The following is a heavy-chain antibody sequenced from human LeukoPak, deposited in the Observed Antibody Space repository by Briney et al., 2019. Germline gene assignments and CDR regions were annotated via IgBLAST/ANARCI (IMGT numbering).Heavy chain of an antibody. CDR3: ARHLSGITGYTYGRGIDY. CDR1: GFTFSSYW. V-gene: IGHV3-7*01. J-gene: IGHJ4*02. D-gene: IGHD5-18*01. Sequence: PGGSLRLSCAASGFTFSSYWMSWVRQAPGKGVEWVANIKKDGSEKYYVDSVKGRFTISRDNAKKSLYLQMNSLRAEDTAVYYCARHLSGITGYTYGRGIDYWGQGTLLTVSS. CDR2: IKKDGSEK.